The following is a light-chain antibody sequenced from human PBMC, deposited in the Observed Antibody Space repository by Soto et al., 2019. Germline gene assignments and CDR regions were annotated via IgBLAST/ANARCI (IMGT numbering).Light chain of an antibody. J-gene: IGKJ3*01. CDR3: QQYGTSPFT. V-gene: IGKV3-20*01. CDR2: GAS. Sequence: EIVLTQSPGTLSLSPEERATLSCRASQSVAISYLAWYQQKPGQAPRLLIYGASSRATGIPDRFSGSGSGTDFILTISRLEPEDFAVYYCQQYGTSPFTFGPGTKVDIK. CDR1: QSVAISY.